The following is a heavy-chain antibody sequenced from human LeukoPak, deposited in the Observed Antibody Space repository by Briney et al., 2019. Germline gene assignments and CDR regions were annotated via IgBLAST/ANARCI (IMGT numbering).Heavy chain of an antibody. V-gene: IGHV3-21*01. CDR3: ARKAGVFYDYVWGSYRSYNWFDP. CDR2: ISSSSSYI. D-gene: IGHD3-16*02. J-gene: IGHJ5*02. Sequence: GGSLRLSCAASGFTFSSYSMNWVRQAPGKGLEWVSSISSSSSYIYYADSEKGRFTISRDNAKNSLYLQMNSLRAEDTAVYYCARKAGVFYDYVWGSYRSYNWFDPWGQGTLVTVSS. CDR1: GFTFSSYS.